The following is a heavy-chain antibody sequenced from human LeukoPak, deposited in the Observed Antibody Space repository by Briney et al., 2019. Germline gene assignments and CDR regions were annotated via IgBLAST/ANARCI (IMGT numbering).Heavy chain of an antibody. D-gene: IGHD6-19*01. Sequence: GGSLRLSCAASGITLSRYWMHWVRQAPGKGPVWVSRVNGDGSTTNYADSVKGRFTISRDNAKNTMSLQMTSLRAEDTAVYYCTMYTSGWDWGRGTLVTVSS. CDR3: TMYTSGWD. CDR2: VNGDGSTT. J-gene: IGHJ4*02. V-gene: IGHV3-74*01. CDR1: GITLSRYW.